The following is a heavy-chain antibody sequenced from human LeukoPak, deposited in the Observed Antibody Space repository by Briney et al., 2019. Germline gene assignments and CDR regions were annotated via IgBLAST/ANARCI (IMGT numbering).Heavy chain of an antibody. CDR2: INWNGGST. CDR1: GFTFDDYG. CDR3: ARVSSDCSGGGCYSERDY. V-gene: IGHV3-20*04. J-gene: IGHJ4*02. D-gene: IGHD2-15*01. Sequence: GGSLRLSCAASGFTFDDYGMSWVRQAPGKGLVWVSGINWNGGSTDYKHSVKGRFTISRDNAKNSLYLQMNSLRAEDTALYYCARVSSDCSGGGCYSERDYWGQGILVTVSS.